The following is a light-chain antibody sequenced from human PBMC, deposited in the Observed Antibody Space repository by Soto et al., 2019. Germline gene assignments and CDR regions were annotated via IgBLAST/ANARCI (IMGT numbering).Light chain of an antibody. V-gene: IGKV1-5*03. Sequence: DIQMTQSPSTLSASVGDRVTITCRASQSISSLLAWYQQKPGKAPKLLIYKASSLESWVPSRFSGSGSGTEFALTISSLQPDDFANYYCLQYNSYSWTFGQGNKVEIK. J-gene: IGKJ1*01. CDR1: QSISSL. CDR2: KAS. CDR3: LQYNSYSWT.